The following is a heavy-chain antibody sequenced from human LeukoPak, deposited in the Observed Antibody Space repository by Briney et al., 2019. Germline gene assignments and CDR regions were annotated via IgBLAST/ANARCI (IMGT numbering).Heavy chain of an antibody. V-gene: IGHV4-61*05. J-gene: IGHJ3*02. CDR2: IYYSGST. CDR1: GGSISSSSYY. CDR3: ARQITIFSNAFDI. Sequence: SETLSLTCTVSGGSISSSSYYWGWIRQPPEKRLEWIGYIYYSGSTNYNPSLMSRVTISVDTSKNQFSLKLSSVTAADTAVYYYARQITIFSNAFDIWGQGTMVTVSS. D-gene: IGHD3-9*01.